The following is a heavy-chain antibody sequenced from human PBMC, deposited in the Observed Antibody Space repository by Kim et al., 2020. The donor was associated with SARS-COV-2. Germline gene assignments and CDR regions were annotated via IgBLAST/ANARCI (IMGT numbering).Heavy chain of an antibody. D-gene: IGHD2-15*01. Sequence: SETLSLTCAVYGGSFSGYYWSWIRQPPGKGLEWIGEINHSGSTNYNPSLKSRVTISVDTSKNQFSLKLSSVTAADTAVYSCARAVGEGVAHPPKYYFDY. CDR1: GGSFSGYY. CDR2: INHSGST. V-gene: IGHV4-34*01. CDR3: ARAVGEGVAHPPKYYFDY. J-gene: IGHJ4*01.